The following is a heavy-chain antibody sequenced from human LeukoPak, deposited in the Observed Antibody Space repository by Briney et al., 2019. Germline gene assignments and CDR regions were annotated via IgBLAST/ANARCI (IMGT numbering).Heavy chain of an antibody. Sequence: SGGSLRLSCAASGFTFSSYWMHWVRQAPGKGLVWVSRINSDGSSTSYADSVKGRFTISRDNAKNTLYLQMNSLRAEDTAVYYCAKDGITIFGVVIDYFDYWGQGTLVTVSS. CDR3: AKDGITIFGVVIDYFDY. J-gene: IGHJ4*02. CDR2: INSDGSST. D-gene: IGHD3-3*01. V-gene: IGHV3-74*01. CDR1: GFTFSSYW.